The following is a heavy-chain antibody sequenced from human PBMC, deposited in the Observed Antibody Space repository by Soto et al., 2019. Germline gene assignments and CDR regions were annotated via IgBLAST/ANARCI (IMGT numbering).Heavy chain of an antibody. CDR3: ARYSGKYQGPIDY. CDR1: GFTFSHYG. J-gene: IGHJ4*02. V-gene: IGHV3-30*03. CDR2: ISYNGSNK. D-gene: IGHD1-26*01. Sequence: QVQLVESGGGVVQPGRSLRLSCAASGFTFSHYGIHWVRQAPGKGLEWLAVISYNGSNKHYEDSVKGRLTASRDNSKNTLYLQMNSLRAEDTAVYFCARYSGKYQGPIDYWGQGTLVSVSS.